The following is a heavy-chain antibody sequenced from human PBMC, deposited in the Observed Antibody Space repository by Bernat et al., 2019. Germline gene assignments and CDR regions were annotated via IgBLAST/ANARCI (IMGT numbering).Heavy chain of an antibody. CDR3: ARDLPATTGKGGKDAFDI. V-gene: IGHV1-69*01. Sequence: QVQLVQSGAEVKKLGSSVKVSCKASGGTFSSYAISWVRQAPGQGLEWMGGIIPIFGTANYAQKFQGRVTITADESTSTAYMELSSLRSEDTAVYYCARDLPATTGKGGKDAFDIWGQGTMVTVSS. CDR1: GGTFSSYA. CDR2: IIPIFGTA. D-gene: IGHD4-17*01. J-gene: IGHJ3*02.